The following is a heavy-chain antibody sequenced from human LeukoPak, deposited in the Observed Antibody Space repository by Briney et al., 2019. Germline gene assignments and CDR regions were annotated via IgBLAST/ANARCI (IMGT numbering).Heavy chain of an antibody. D-gene: IGHD7-27*01. CDR1: GFTFSVYW. J-gene: IGHJ4*01. V-gene: IGHV3-74*01. CDR2: ISGDGTGT. CDR3: ARTTGKYFDY. Sequence: GGSLRLSCTASGFTFSVYWMHWVRQVPGKGLVWISYISGDGTGTTSADSVRGRFTLSRDNAKNTLYLHMSSLRAEDTAVYYCARTTGKYFDYWGLGTLVTVSS.